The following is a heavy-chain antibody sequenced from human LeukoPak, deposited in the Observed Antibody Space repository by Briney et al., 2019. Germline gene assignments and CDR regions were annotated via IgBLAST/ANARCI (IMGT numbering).Heavy chain of an antibody. V-gene: IGHV4-38-2*02. CDR2: IYRSGST. J-gene: IGHJ5*02. Sequence: PSETLSLTCTVSGYSISDGYLWGWIRQPPGRGLEWIACIYRSGSTNYSPSLKSRVTISIDTSRNQFSLKLSSVTAADTAVYFCARKAPKKGWFDPWGQGTLVTVSS. CDR1: GYSISDGYL. CDR3: ARKAPKKGWFDP.